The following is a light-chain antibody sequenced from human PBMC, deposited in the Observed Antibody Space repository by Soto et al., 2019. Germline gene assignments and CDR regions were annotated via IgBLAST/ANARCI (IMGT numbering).Light chain of an antibody. J-gene: IGKJ1*01. V-gene: IGKV3-15*01. CDR1: QSVSSN. CDR2: GAS. CDR3: QQYNNWPPWT. Sequence: ELVMTQSPATLSVSPGESATPSCRASQSVSSNLAWYQQKPGQAPRLLIYGASTRATGIPARFSGSGSGTEFTLTISSLQSEDFAVYYCQQYNNWPPWTFGQGTKVDIK.